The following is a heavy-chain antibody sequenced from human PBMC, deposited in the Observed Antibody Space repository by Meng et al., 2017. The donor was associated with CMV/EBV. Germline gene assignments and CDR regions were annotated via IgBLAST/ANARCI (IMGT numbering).Heavy chain of an antibody. CDR1: VYTCTTYD. CDR2: MNPNSGNT. CDR3: ATGGGLGAAAGVFDF. D-gene: IGHD6-13*01. J-gene: IGHJ4*02. Sequence: SVNVSCKAAVYTCTTYDINWVRPASGQGLEWMGWMNPNSGNTGDEQKFQGRLTITMNTSISTAYMELTSLTSEDTAVYYCATGGGLGAAAGVFDFWGQGSLVTVSS. V-gene: IGHV1-8*03.